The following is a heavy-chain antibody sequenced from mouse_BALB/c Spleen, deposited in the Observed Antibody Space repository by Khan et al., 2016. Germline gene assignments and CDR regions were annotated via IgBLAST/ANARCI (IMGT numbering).Heavy chain of an antibody. CDR2: ISDGGSYT. J-gene: IGHJ1*01. CDR1: GFTFSDYY. D-gene: IGHD2-1*01. Sequence: EVELVESGGGLVKPGGSLKLSCAASGFTFSDYYMYWVRQTPEKRLEWVATISDGGSYTYYPHSVKGRSTITRDNANNNLYLQMSSLKSEDTAMYDCAGTYGNYAYFDVWGAGTTVTVSS. V-gene: IGHV5-4*02. CDR3: AGTYGNYAYFDV.